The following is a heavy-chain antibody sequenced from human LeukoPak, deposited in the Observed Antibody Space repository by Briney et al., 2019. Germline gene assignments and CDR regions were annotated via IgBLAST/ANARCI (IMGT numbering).Heavy chain of an antibody. D-gene: IGHD2-8*01. CDR3: ARAPNPDFFDD. CDR2: IYYSGST. J-gene: IGHJ4*02. CDR1: SGSIRTSY. V-gene: IGHV4-59*01. Sequence: PSETLSLTCTVSSGSIRTSYCSWIRQPPGKGLEWIGYIYYSGSTNYNPSLKSRVTISVDTSRNQFSLKLSPVTAADTAVYYCARAPNPDFFDDWGQGTLVTVSS.